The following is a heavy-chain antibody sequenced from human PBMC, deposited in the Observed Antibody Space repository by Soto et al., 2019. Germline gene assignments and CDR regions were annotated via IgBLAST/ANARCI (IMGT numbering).Heavy chain of an antibody. CDR1: GGSISSSSYY. V-gene: IGHV4-39*01. CDR3: ASSPIAALGFPSRFDY. D-gene: IGHD6-6*01. J-gene: IGHJ4*02. Sequence: PSETLSLTCTVSGGSISSSSYYWGWIRQPPGKGLEWIGSIYYSGSTYYNPSLKSRVTISVDTSKNQFSLKLSSVTAADTAVYYCASSPIAALGFPSRFDYWGQGTLVTVSS. CDR2: IYYSGST.